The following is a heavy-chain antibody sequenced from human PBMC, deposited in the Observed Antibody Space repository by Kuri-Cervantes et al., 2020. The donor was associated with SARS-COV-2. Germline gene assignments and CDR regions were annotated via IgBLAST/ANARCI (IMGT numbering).Heavy chain of an antibody. CDR3: ARVRSYYYGMDV. J-gene: IGHJ6*02. Sequence: GSLRLSCAVYGGSFSGYYWSWIRQPPGKGLEWIGEINHSGSTNYNPSLKSRVTISVDTSKNQFSLKLSSVTAADTAVYYCARVRSYYYGMDVWGQGTTVTVSS. CDR1: GGSFSGYY. D-gene: IGHD1-14*01. CDR2: INHSGST. V-gene: IGHV4-34*01.